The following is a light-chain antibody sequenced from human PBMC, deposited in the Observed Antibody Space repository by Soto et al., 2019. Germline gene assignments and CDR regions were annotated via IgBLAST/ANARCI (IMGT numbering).Light chain of an antibody. Sequence: EIVLTQSPGTLSLSPGERATLSCRASQSVSSNYLAWYQQKPGQAPRLLIYGASSRATGIPDRFSGSGSGTDFTLTISRLVPEDFAVYYCQQYGSSPETFGQGTKVDIK. CDR2: GAS. V-gene: IGKV3-20*01. CDR1: QSVSSNY. J-gene: IGKJ1*01. CDR3: QQYGSSPET.